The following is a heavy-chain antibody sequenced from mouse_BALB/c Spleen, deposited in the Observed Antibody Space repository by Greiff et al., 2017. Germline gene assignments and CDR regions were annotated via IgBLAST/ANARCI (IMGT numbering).Heavy chain of an antibody. CDR2: IRNKANGYTT. V-gene: IGHV7-3*02. D-gene: IGHD2-14*01. Sequence: EVNVVESGGGLVQPGGSLRLSCATSGFTFTDYYMSWVRQPPGKALEWLGFIRNKANGYTTEYSASVKGRFTISRDNSQSILYLQMNTLRAEDSATYYCARDRYGAYWGQGTLVTVSA. J-gene: IGHJ3*01. CDR3: ARDRYGAY. CDR1: GFTFTDYY.